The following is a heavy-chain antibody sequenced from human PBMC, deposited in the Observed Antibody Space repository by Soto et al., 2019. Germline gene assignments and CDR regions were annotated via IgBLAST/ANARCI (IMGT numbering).Heavy chain of an antibody. CDR1: GVSISGTGSS. V-gene: IGHV4-30-2*01. J-gene: IGHJ5*01. D-gene: IGHD3-10*01. Sequence: SEPLSLTCAVSGVSISGTGSSWSWIRQPPGGGLESLGYIYRSGTTLYYPALKTLLTMSLDTSKNQFSLTLNSVTAADTAVYYCATAQFYSGSGNFNNLMFDSWGQGTQVTVSS. CDR3: ATAQFYSGSGNFNNLMFDS. CDR2: IYRSGTT.